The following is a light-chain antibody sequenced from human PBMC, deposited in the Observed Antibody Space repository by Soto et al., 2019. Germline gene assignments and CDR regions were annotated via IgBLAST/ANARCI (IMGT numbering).Light chain of an antibody. Sequence: QSALTQPASVSGSPGQSITISCTGTSSDVGGYNYVSWYQQHPGKAPKLMIYEVSNRPLGVSNRFSGSKSGNTASLTISGLQAEDEADYYCSSYTSSSLVVFGGGTKLTVL. J-gene: IGLJ2*01. CDR2: EVS. V-gene: IGLV2-14*01. CDR1: SSDVGGYNY. CDR3: SSYTSSSLVV.